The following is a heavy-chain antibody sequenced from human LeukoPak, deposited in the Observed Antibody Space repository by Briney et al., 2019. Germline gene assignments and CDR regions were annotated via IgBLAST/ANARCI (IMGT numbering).Heavy chain of an antibody. CDR2: IYYSGTT. J-gene: IGHJ4*02. V-gene: IGHV4-61*01. CDR1: GGSVSSNIYY. D-gene: IGHD1-26*01. Sequence: SETLSLTCTVSGGSVSSNIYYWNWIRQPPGKGLEWIGYIYYSGTTNYNPSLKSRVTLSVDTSKNQFSLRLTSVTAADTAVYFCARGSPTPDYWGQGTLVTVSS. CDR3: ARGSPTPDY.